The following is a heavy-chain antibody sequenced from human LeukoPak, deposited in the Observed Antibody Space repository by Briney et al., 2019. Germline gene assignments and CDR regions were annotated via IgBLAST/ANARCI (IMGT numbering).Heavy chain of an antibody. D-gene: IGHD1/OR15-1a*01. CDR1: GFPFSSHA. CDR2: ISGSGGST. CDR3: SKDLVVEHGTCCPDY. V-gene: IGHV3-23*01. Sequence: GGSLRLSCAASGFPFSSHAMGWVRQAPGKGLEWVSAISGSGGSTYYADSVKGRFTISRDNSKNTLYLQMNSLRAEDTAVYYCSKDLVVEHGTCCPDYWGQGSL. J-gene: IGHJ4*02.